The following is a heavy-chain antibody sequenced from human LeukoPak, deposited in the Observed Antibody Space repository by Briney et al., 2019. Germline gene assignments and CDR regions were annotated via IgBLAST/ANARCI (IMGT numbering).Heavy chain of an antibody. CDR1: GGSFSGYY. CDR3: KRGRGRGYSGYVLVDDY. CDR2: INHSGST. J-gene: IGHJ4*02. D-gene: IGHD5-12*01. V-gene: IGHV4-34*01. Sequence: PSETLSLTCAVYGGSFSGYYWSWIRQPPGKGLEWIGEINHSGSTNYNPSLKSRVTISVDTSKNQFSLKLSSVTAADTAVYYCKRGRGRGYSGYVLVDDYWGQGTLVPVST.